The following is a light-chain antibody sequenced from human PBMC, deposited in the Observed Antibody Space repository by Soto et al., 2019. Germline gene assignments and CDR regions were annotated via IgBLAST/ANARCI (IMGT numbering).Light chain of an antibody. CDR1: QTVSSN. CDR2: GAS. Sequence: EIVMTQSPATLSVSPGERATLSCRASQTVSSNLAWYQQNPGQVPRLLMYGASTRATGIPARFSGSGSGTEFTLTISSLQSEDFAVYYCQQYNNWPLSTFGQGTKV. CDR3: QQYNNWPLST. V-gene: IGKV3-15*01. J-gene: IGKJ1*01.